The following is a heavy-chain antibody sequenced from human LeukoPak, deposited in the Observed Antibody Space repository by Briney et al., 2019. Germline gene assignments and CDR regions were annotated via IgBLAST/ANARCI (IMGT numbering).Heavy chain of an antibody. Sequence: ASVKVSCKASGYTFTSYDINWVRQATGQGLEWMGWMNPNSGNTGYAQKFQGRVTMTRNTSISTAYVELSSLRSEDTAVYYCARGHYYYYYMDVWGKGTTVTISS. CDR2: MNPNSGNT. J-gene: IGHJ6*03. CDR3: ARGHYYYYYMDV. V-gene: IGHV1-8*01. CDR1: GYTFTSYD.